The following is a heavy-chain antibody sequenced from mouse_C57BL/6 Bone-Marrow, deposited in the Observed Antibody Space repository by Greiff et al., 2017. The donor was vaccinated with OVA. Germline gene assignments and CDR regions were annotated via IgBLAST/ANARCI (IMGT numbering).Heavy chain of an antibody. J-gene: IGHJ3*01. CDR2: IYPGSGST. Sequence: VQLQQPGAELVKPGASVKMSCKASGYTFTSYWITWVKQRPGQGLEWIGDIYPGSGSTNYNEKFKSKATLTVDTSSSTAYMQLSSLTSEDSAVXYCARWIYYGSSYGAYWGQGTLVTVSA. CDR1: GYTFTSYW. CDR3: ARWIYYGSSYGAY. V-gene: IGHV1-55*01. D-gene: IGHD1-1*01.